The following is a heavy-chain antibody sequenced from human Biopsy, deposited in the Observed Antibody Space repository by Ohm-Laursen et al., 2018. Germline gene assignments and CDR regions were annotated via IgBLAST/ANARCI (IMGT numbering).Heavy chain of an antibody. Sequence: ASVKVSCNASGDAFLGYYLHWVRQAPGQGLEWLGYINCKTGATNYAQKFQGTVTMTRDTSISTAYLALGSLKSADTAIYYCARDPLNGHKHFDSWGQGSLVTVSS. CDR2: INCKTGAT. V-gene: IGHV1-2*02. CDR1: GDAFLGYY. D-gene: IGHD2-8*01. J-gene: IGHJ4*02. CDR3: ARDPLNGHKHFDS.